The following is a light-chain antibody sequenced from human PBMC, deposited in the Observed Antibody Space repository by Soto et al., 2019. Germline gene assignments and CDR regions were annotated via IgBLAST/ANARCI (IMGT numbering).Light chain of an antibody. CDR3: QQYGSSPYT. V-gene: IGKV3-20*01. Sequence: EIVLTQSPGTLSLSPGERATLSCRASQSVSSSYLAWYQQKPGQAPRLLIYGECSRATGIPDRFSGSGSGTDFTLTISRLEPEDFAVYYCQQYGSSPYTFGQGTKLEIK. J-gene: IGKJ2*01. CDR1: QSVSSSY. CDR2: GEC.